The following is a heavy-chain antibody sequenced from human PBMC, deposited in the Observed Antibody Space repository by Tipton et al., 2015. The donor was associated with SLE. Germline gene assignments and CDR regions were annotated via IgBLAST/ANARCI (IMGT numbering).Heavy chain of an antibody. Sequence: QSGPEVKKPGSSVKVSCKASGGTFSSYAISWVRQAPGQGLEWMGGIIPIFGTANYAQKFQGRVTMTTDTSTSTAYMELRSLRSDDTAVYYCARDLGVQSPLGMDVWGQGTTVTVSS. V-gene: IGHV1-69*05. CDR1: GGTFSSYA. D-gene: IGHD3-16*01. J-gene: IGHJ6*02. CDR3: ARDLGVQSPLGMDV. CDR2: IIPIFGTA.